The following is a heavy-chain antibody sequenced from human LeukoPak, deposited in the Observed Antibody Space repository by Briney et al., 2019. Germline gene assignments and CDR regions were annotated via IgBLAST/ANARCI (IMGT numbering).Heavy chain of an antibody. J-gene: IGHJ4*02. CDR2: ISGSGGST. CDR3: PKVDSYYHINSTDY. D-gene: IGHD3-22*01. CDR1: GFTFSSYA. Sequence: QSGGSLRLSCAASGFTFSSYAMSWVRQAPGKGLEWVSAISGSGGSTYYADSVKGRFTISRDNSKNTLYLQMNSLRAEDTAVYYCPKVDSYYHINSTDYWGQGTLVTVSS. V-gene: IGHV3-23*01.